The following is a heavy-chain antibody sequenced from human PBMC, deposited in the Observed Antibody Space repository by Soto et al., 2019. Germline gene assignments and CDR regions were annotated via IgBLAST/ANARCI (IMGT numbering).Heavy chain of an antibody. J-gene: IGHJ4*02. Sequence: VQLLESGGGLVQPGGSLRLSCSTSGFTFSSYAMSWVRQAPGKGLEWVSGITGSGGGTYYADSVKGRFTISRDNSKNTLYLQMNSLRAEDTALYYCARDRRKTVLRGEVDYWGQGTPVTVSS. CDR2: ITGSGGGT. CDR1: GFTFSSYA. CDR3: ARDRRKTVLRGEVDY. V-gene: IGHV3-23*01. D-gene: IGHD3-10*01.